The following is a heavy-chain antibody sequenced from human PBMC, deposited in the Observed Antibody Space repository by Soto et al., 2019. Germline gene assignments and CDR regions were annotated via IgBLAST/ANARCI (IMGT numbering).Heavy chain of an antibody. CDR1: GFTFSGYA. CDR2: ISASSSSI. Sequence: GGSLRLSCAASGFTFSGYAMSWVRQAPGKGLDWVSYISASSSSIFYADSVKGRFTISRDNAKNSLYLQINSLRAEDTAIYYCARDPYSGDDIDLDYWGQGTLVTVSS. D-gene: IGHD5-12*01. V-gene: IGHV3-48*01. J-gene: IGHJ4*02. CDR3: ARDPYSGDDIDLDY.